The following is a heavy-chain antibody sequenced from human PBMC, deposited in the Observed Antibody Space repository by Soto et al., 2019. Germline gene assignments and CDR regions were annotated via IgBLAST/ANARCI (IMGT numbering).Heavy chain of an antibody. CDR1: GGSISSGGYY. J-gene: IGHJ5*02. CDR2: IYYSGST. D-gene: IGHD3-22*01. V-gene: IGHV4-31*03. Sequence: PSETLSLTCTVSGGSISSGGYYWSWIRQHPGKGLEWIGYIYYSGSTYYNPSLKSRVTISVDTSKNQFSLKLSSVTAADTAVYYCARGQPDYYDSSGYPNPNWFDPWGQGTMVTVSS. CDR3: ARGQPDYYDSSGYPNPNWFDP.